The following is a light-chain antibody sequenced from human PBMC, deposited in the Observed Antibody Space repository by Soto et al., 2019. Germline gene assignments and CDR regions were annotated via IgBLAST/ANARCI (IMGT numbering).Light chain of an antibody. J-gene: IGLJ2*01. Sequence: QSALTQPASVSGSPGQSITISCTGTSCDVGGYNYVSWYQHHPGKAPKLMIYDVSNRPSGVSNRFSGSKSGNTASLTISGLQAEDEADYYCSSYTSSSTLLFGGGTKLTVL. CDR3: SSYTSSSTLL. CDR2: DVS. CDR1: SCDVGGYNY. V-gene: IGLV2-14*03.